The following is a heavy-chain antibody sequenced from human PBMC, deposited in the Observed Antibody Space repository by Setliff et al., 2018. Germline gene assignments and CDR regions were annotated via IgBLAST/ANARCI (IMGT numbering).Heavy chain of an antibody. J-gene: IGHJ4*02. D-gene: IGHD3-16*01. CDR2: ISYSGIT. CDR3: ARLPNYVWGSPVDY. CDR1: GASVSSHY. Sequence: LSLTCNVSGASVSSHYWDWIRQPPGKGLEWIGFISYSGITTYNVSLKSRVSISVDTSKNQFSLTLSSVTAADTAVYYCARLPNYVWGSPVDYWGQGTLVTVSS. V-gene: IGHV4-59*08.